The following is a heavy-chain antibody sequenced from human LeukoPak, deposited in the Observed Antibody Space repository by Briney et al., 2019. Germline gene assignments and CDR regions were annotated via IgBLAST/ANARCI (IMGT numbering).Heavy chain of an antibody. CDR1: GYTFTSYA. D-gene: IGHD5-18*01. CDR3: ARDTAMAKGDY. V-gene: IGHV1-3*01. Sequence: ASVKVSCKASGYTFTSYAMHWVRQAPGQRLEWMGWINAGNGNTKYSQKFQGRVTITRDTPASTAYMELSSLRSEDTAVYYCARDTAMAKGDYWGQGTLVTVSS. CDR2: INAGNGNT. J-gene: IGHJ4*02.